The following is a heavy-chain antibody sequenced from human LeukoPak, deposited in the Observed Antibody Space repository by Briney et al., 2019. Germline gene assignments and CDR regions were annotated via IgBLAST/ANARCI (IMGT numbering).Heavy chain of an antibody. D-gene: IGHD3-16*01. CDR3: ARDLARGGPHVRLNYYMDV. CDR2: INWNGGSP. Sequence: GGSLRVSCAASGFTFSSYWMSWVRQAPGKGLEWVSGINWNGGSPRYADSVKGRFTISRDNAKNSLYLQMNSLRAEDTALYRCARDLARGGPHVRLNYYMDVWGKGTTVTVSS. J-gene: IGHJ6*03. V-gene: IGHV3-20*01. CDR1: GFTFSSYW.